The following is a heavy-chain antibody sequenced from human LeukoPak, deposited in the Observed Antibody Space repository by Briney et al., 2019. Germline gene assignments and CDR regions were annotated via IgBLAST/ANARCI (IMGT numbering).Heavy chain of an antibody. V-gene: IGHV3-30*18. D-gene: IGHD6-19*01. CDR2: ISYDGSNK. CDR1: GFSFSSYG. J-gene: IGHJ4*02. CDR3: AKQYRSGWPDTIE. Sequence: GGSLTVSCAASGFSFSSYGMHWVRQAPGKGLEWVAVISYDGSNKYYADSVKGRFTISRDNSKSTLYLQMNSLRAEDTAVYYCAKQYRSGWPDTIEWGEGSLVTVSS.